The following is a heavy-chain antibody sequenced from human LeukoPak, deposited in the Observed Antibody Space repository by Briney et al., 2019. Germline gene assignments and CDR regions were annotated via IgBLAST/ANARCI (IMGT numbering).Heavy chain of an antibody. D-gene: IGHD1-1*01. CDR2: INPSNGDT. J-gene: IGHJ5*02. V-gene: IGHV1-2*02. CDR1: GYSFTDYS. CDR3: ASGGPLFKSWNCFDP. Sequence: ASVKVSCKASGYSFTDYSVHWVRQAPGQGLEWMGWINPSNGDTNYAQKFQGRVTMTRDTSISTAYMEVTRLRSDDTAVYYCASGGPLFKSWNCFDPWGQGTLVIVSS.